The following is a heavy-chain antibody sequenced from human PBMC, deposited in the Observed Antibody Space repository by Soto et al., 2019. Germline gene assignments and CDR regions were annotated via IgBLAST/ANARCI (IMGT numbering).Heavy chain of an antibody. CDR1: GYTFASYN. CDR2: ISANNGNT. V-gene: IGHV1-18*04. CDR3: AREGYCSGSTCFLDI. J-gene: IGHJ3*02. Sequence: GASVKVSCKTSGYTFASYNINWVRQAPGQGLEWMGWISANNGNTNYAQKLQGRVTMTTDTSTSTAYMELRSLRSEDTAVYFCAREGYCSGSTCFLDIWGQGTMVTVSS. D-gene: IGHD2-15*01.